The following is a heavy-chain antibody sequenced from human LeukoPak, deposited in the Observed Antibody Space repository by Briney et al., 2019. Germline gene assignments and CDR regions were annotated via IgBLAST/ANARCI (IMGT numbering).Heavy chain of an antibody. Sequence: PGGSLRLSCAASGFTISSFWMSWVRQAPGKGLEWVATINQDGSEKYYVDSVKGRFTISRDNAKNSLFLQLNSLRVEDTAVYYCARVRNYYDSSGYYYYYYYMDVWGKGTTVTVSS. J-gene: IGHJ6*03. D-gene: IGHD3-22*01. V-gene: IGHV3-7*01. CDR3: ARVRNYYDSSGYYYYYYYMDV. CDR2: INQDGSEK. CDR1: GFTISSFW.